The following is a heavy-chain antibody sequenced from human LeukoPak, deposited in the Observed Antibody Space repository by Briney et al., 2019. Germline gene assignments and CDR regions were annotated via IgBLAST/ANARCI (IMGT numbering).Heavy chain of an antibody. CDR3: ARALGLCSGGSCYSQYYYYYGMDV. V-gene: IGHV1-69*13. D-gene: IGHD2-15*01. J-gene: IGHJ6*02. CDR1: GGTFSSYA. Sequence: GASVKVSCKASGGTFSSYAISWVRQAPGQGLEWMGGIIPIFGTANYAQKFQGRVTITADESTSTAYMELSSLRSEDTAVYYCARALGLCSGGSCYSQYYYYYGMDVWGQGTLVTVSS. CDR2: IIPIFGTA.